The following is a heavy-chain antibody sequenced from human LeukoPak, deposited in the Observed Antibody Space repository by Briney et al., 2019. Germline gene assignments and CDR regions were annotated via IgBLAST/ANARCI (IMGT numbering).Heavy chain of an antibody. V-gene: IGHV3-30*04. CDR2: IASVGSHT. D-gene: IGHD2-21*02. CDR3: ARERQDTVIHSGAFDI. CDR1: GFTFSNYF. J-gene: IGHJ3*02. Sequence: GGSLRLSCAASGFTFSNYFMHWVRQAPGKGLEWVADIASVGSHTFYVESVKGRFTISRDNSKNTLYLQMNSLRAEDTAVYFCARERQDTVIHSGAFDIWGQGTMVTVSS.